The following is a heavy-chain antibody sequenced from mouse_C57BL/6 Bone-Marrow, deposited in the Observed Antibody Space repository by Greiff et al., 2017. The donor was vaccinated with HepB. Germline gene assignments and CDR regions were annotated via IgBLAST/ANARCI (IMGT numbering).Heavy chain of an antibody. V-gene: IGHV5-6*02. Sequence: EVMLVESGGDLVKPGGSLKLSCAASGFTFSSYGMSWVRQTPDKRLEWVATISSGGSYTYYPDSVKGRFTISRDNAKNTLYLQMSSLKSEDTAMYYCARPGVITTVVALYYYAMDYWGQGTSVTVSS. CDR1: GFTFSSYG. CDR2: ISSGGSYT. J-gene: IGHJ4*01. CDR3: ARPGVITTVVALYYYAMDY. D-gene: IGHD1-1*01.